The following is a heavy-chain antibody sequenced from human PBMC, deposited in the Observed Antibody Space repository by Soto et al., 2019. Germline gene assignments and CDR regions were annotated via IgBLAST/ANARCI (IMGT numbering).Heavy chain of an antibody. CDR1: GFTFSSYS. Sequence: EVQLVESGGGLVKPGGSLRLSCAASGFTFSSYSMNWVRQAPGKGLEWVPSISSSSSYIYYADSVKGRFTISRDNAKNTLYLQINSRRAADTAVYYCAGPGHYYYYYMDVWGKGTTVTVSS. CDR3: AGPGHYYYYYMDV. V-gene: IGHV3-21*01. J-gene: IGHJ6*03. CDR2: ISSSSSYI.